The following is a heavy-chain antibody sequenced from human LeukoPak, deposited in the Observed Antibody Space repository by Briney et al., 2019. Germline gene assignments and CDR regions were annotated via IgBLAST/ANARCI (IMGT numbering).Heavy chain of an antibody. D-gene: IGHD3-22*01. CDR1: GYTFTSYG. V-gene: IGHV1-8*01. Sequence: ASVKVSCKASGYTFTSYGISWVRQAPGQGLEWMGWINPDSGGTNYAQKFQGRVTITRNTSISTAYMELSSLRSEDTAVYYCARGPYSYDSSGAFDIWGQGTMVTVSS. CDR2: INPDSGGT. J-gene: IGHJ3*02. CDR3: ARGPYSYDSSGAFDI.